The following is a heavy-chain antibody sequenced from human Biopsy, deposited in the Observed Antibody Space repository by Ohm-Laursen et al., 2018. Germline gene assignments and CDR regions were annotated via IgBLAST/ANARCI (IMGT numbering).Heavy chain of an antibody. Sequence: GSLRLSCAASGFSVSSYDMNWVRQAPGKGLEWISYISETSSHIYDADSVRGRFTVASDIAKNSLYLQLNSLRVEDTAVYYCARDSSRRAREGGMDVWGQGTTVTVSS. V-gene: IGHV3-21*01. J-gene: IGHJ6*02. CDR2: ISETSSHI. CDR1: GFSVSSYD. CDR3: ARDSSRRAREGGMDV. D-gene: IGHD6-6*01.